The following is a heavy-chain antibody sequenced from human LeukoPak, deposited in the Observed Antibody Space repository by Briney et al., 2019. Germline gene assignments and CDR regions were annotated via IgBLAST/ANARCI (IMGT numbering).Heavy chain of an antibody. D-gene: IGHD3-16*01. CDR2: INTDGSIT. J-gene: IGHJ4*02. V-gene: IGHV3-74*01. Sequence: GGSLRLSCAASGFTFSGYWMHWVRQAPGKGLVWVSRINTDGSITTYADSVKGRFTISRDIAKNTLYLQMNSLRAEDTAVYYCARGGGHFDYWGQGTLVTGSS. CDR1: GFTFSGYW. CDR3: ARGGGHFDY.